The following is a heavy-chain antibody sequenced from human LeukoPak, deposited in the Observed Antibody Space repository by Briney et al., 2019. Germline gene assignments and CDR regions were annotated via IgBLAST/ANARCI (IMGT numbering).Heavy chain of an antibody. CDR2: LSGSGSST. J-gene: IGHJ5*02. V-gene: IGHV3-23*01. CDR1: GLTFNNYA. D-gene: IGHD3-22*01. CDR3: AKPYYESPA. Sequence: PGGSLRLSCAATGLTFNNYAMSWVRQARGKGPEWVSALSGSGSSTYYADSVKGRFTISRDNSKNALYLQMNSLRAEDTAVYYCAKPYYESPAWGQGTLVTVSS.